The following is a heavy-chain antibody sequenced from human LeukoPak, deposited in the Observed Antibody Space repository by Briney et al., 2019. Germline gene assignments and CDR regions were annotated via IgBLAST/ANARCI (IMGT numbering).Heavy chain of an antibody. CDR2: IYYSGST. J-gene: IGHJ4*02. V-gene: IGHV4-61*01. CDR3: ARTYGDYYFDY. Sequence: SETLSLTCTVSGGSVSSGSYYWSWIRQPPGKGLEWIGYIYYSGSTNYNPSLKSRVTISVDTSKNQFSLKLSSVTAADTAAYYCARTYGDYYFDYWGQGTLVTVSS. D-gene: IGHD4-17*01. CDR1: GGSVSSGSYY.